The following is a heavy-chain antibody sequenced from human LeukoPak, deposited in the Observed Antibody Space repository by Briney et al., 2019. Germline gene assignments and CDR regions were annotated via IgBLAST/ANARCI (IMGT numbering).Heavy chain of an antibody. D-gene: IGHD6-19*01. Sequence: ASVKVSCKASGYTFTSYGISWVRQAPGQGLEWMGWISAYNGNTNYAQKLQGRVTMTTDTSTSTAYMELRSLRSDDTAVYYCATSWERQYSSGWYAYWGQGTLVTVSS. CDR2: ISAYNGNT. CDR3: ATSWERQYSSGWYAY. CDR1: GYTFTSYG. V-gene: IGHV1-18*01. J-gene: IGHJ4*02.